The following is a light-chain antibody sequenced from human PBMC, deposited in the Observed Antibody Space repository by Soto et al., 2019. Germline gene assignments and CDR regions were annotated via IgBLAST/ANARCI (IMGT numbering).Light chain of an antibody. Sequence: EIVLTQSPGTLSLSPGERASLSRRASQSVSSSYLAWYQQKPGQAPRLLIYGASSRASGIPDRFSGSGSGTDFTLTISRLEPEDFAVYYCQQYAGSPYTFGQGTNLEIK. V-gene: IGKV3-20*01. CDR2: GAS. CDR3: QQYAGSPYT. CDR1: QSVSSSY. J-gene: IGKJ2*01.